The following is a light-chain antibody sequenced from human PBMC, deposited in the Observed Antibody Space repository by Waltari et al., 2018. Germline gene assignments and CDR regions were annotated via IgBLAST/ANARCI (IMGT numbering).Light chain of an antibody. J-gene: IGLJ2*01. CDR3: CSHTGGSTFVI. Sequence: QSALTQPASVSGSPGQSITLSCTGSNSAIGTYNFVSSYQQHPDKAPTLMIYDVSKRPSGVSNRFSGSKSGNTASLTISGLQAEDEADYYCCSHTGGSTFVIFGGGTKLTVL. CDR2: DVS. CDR1: NSAIGTYNF. V-gene: IGLV2-23*02.